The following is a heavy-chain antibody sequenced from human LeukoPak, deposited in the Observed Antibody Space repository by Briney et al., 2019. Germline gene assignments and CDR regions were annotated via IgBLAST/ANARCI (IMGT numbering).Heavy chain of an antibody. CDR1: GFTFRTYW. V-gene: IGHV3-48*03. CDR2: ISSSGSTI. D-gene: IGHD2-2*01. J-gene: IGHJ4*02. Sequence: GSLRLSCATSGFTFRTYWMNWVRQAPGKGLEWVSYISSSGSTIYYADSVKGRFTISRDNAKNSLYLQMNSLRAEDTAVYYCASPSRYCSSTSCFDYWGQGTLVTVSS. CDR3: ASPSRYCSSTSCFDY.